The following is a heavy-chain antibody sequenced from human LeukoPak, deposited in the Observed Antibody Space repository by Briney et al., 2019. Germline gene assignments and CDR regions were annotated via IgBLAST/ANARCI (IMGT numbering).Heavy chain of an antibody. D-gene: IGHD6-19*01. CDR2: IKEDGSRN. CDR1: GFTFSNAY. Sequence: GGSLRLSCAASGFTFSNAYMSWVRQAPGKGLEWVANIKEDGSRNHYVDSVKGRFTISRDNAKGSLYLQMNSLRAEDTAVYYCARQLSGWYDADPYWGQGTLVTVSS. J-gene: IGHJ4*02. V-gene: IGHV3-7*05. CDR3: ARQLSGWYDADPY.